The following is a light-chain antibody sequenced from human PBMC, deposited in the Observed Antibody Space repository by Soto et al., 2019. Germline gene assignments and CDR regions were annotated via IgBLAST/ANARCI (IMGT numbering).Light chain of an antibody. CDR2: EVT. CDR3: SSYTSDSTFLV. V-gene: IGLV2-14*01. Sequence: QSALTQPASLSGSPGQSITISCTGTSSDIGAYDYVSWYQQHPGKAPKLMIFEVTNRPSGISTRFSGSKSGYTASLTISGLQPEDEADYYCSSYTSDSTFLVFGGGTKLTVL. J-gene: IGLJ2*01. CDR1: SSDIGAYDY.